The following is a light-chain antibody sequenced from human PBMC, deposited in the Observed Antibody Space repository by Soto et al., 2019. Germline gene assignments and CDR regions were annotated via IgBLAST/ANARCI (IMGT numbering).Light chain of an antibody. V-gene: IGLV2-23*01. Sequence: QSVLTQPASVSGSPGQSITISCTGTSSDVGSYNLVSWYQQHPGKAPKLMIYEGSKRPSGVSNRFSGSKSGNTASLTISGLRAEDEADYYCCSYAGRGTYVFGTGTRSPS. CDR2: EGS. J-gene: IGLJ1*01. CDR1: SSDVGSYNL. CDR3: CSYAGRGTYV.